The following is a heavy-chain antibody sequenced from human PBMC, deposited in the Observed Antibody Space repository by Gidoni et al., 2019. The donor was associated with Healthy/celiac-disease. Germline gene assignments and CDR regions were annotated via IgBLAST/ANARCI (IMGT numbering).Heavy chain of an antibody. Sequence: EVQLLESGGGLVQPGGSLSLSCAASGFTFGSYAMRWVRQAPGKGLGWVSGISGSGGSTYYADSVKGRFTISRDNSKNTMYLQMNSLRAEDTAVYYCAKDREDYYDSSGYLDAFDIWGQGTMVTVSS. CDR3: AKDREDYYDSSGYLDAFDI. J-gene: IGHJ3*02. D-gene: IGHD3-22*01. CDR2: ISGSGGST. CDR1: GFTFGSYA. V-gene: IGHV3-23*01.